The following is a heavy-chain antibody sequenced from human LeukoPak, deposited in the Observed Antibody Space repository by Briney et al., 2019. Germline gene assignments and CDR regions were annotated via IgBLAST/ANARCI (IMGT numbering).Heavy chain of an antibody. CDR2: IYYSGST. Sequence: PSETLSLTCTVSGGSLSSYYWSWIRQPPGKGLEWIGYIYYSGSTNYNPSLKSRVTISVDTSKNQFSLKLSSVTAADTAVYYCAREGEILYYGMDVWGQGTTVTVSS. D-gene: IGHD1-26*01. J-gene: IGHJ6*02. CDR1: GGSLSSYY. V-gene: IGHV4-59*01. CDR3: AREGEILYYGMDV.